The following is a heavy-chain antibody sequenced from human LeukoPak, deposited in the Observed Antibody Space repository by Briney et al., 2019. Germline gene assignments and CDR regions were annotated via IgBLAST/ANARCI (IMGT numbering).Heavy chain of an antibody. V-gene: IGHV4-39*01. D-gene: IGHD6-6*01. CDR2: IYYSGST. CDR3: ARPSETSIAARRWDFDY. CDR1: GGSISSSSYY. J-gene: IGHJ4*02. Sequence: SETPSLTCTVSGGSISSSSYYWGWIRQPPGKGLEWIGSIYYSGSTYYNPSLKSRVTISVDTSKNQFSLKLSSVTAADTAVYYCARPSETSIAARRWDFDYWGQGTLVTVSS.